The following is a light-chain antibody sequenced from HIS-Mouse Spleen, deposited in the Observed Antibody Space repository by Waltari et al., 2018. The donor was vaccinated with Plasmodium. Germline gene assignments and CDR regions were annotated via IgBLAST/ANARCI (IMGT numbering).Light chain of an antibody. CDR2: KDS. J-gene: IGLJ3*02. CDR3: YSAADNNRV. CDR1: VLAKKY. V-gene: IGLV3-27*01. Sequence: SYELTQPSSVSVSPGKTAMITRPGNVLAKKYARWFQQKPGQAPVLGIYKDSERPSGIPERFSGSSSGTTVTLTISGAQVEDEADYYCYSAADNNRVFGGGTKLTVL.